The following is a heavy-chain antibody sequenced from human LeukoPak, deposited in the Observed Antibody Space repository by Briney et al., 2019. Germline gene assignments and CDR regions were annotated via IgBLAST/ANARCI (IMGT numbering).Heavy chain of an antibody. CDR1: GFTFSSYA. CDR2: ISGSGGST. J-gene: IGHJ3*02. V-gene: IGHV3-23*01. D-gene: IGHD3-10*01. CDR3: VKGFRGAINDAFDI. Sequence: GGSLRLSCAASGFTFSSYAMSWVRQAPGKGLEWVSAISGSGGSTYYADSVKGRFTISRDNSKNTLYLQMNSLRAEDTAIYNCVKGFRGAINDAFDIWGQGTMVTVSS.